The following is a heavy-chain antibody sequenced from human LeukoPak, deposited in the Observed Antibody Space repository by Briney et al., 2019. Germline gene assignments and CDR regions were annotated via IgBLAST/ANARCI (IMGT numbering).Heavy chain of an antibody. Sequence: GASVKVSCKVSGYTLTEFSMHWVRQAPGKGLEWMGGFDPEDGETIYAQELQGRVTMTKGTSTDTAYMELSSLRSEDTAVYYCATWYYYDSSDYYLADYWGQGTLVTVSS. J-gene: IGHJ4*02. CDR3: ATWYYYDSSDYYLADY. CDR2: FDPEDGET. CDR1: GYTLTEFS. V-gene: IGHV1-24*01. D-gene: IGHD3-22*01.